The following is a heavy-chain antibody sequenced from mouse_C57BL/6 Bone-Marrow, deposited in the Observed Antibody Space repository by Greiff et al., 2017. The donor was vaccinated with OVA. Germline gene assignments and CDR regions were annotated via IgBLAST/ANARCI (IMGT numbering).Heavy chain of an antibody. D-gene: IGHD2-5*01. J-gene: IGHJ3*01. V-gene: IGHV5-17*01. Sequence: EVHLVESGGGLVKPGGSLKLSCAASGFTFSDYGMHWVRQAPEKGLEWVAYISSGSSTIYYADTVKGRFTISRDNAKNTLFLQMTSLRSEDTAMYYWARKPSYYSNWFAYWGQGTLVTVSA. CDR1: GFTFSDYG. CDR2: ISSGSSTI. CDR3: ARKPSYYSNWFAY.